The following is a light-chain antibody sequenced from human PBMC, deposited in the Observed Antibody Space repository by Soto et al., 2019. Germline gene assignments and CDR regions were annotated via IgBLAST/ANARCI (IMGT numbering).Light chain of an antibody. V-gene: IGLV3-21*02. CDR3: QVWDSSGHFV. CDR1: NIGSKS. Sequence: SYELTQPPSVSVAPGQTARVTCRGNNIGSKSVHWYQQKPGQAPVLVVYDDSDRPSGIAERVSGSNSGNTATLTISRVEAGDEADYYCQVWDSSGHFVFGTGTKVTVL. J-gene: IGLJ1*01. CDR2: DDS.